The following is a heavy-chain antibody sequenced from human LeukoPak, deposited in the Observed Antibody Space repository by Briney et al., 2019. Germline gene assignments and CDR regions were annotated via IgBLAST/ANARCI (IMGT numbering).Heavy chain of an antibody. V-gene: IGHV1-18*01. Sequence: ASVTVSCTASGYTFTSYGINWVRQAPGQGLEWMGWISAYNGNTNYAQKLQGRVTMTRDTSTSTVYMELRSLRSDDTALYYCARGGDMRVVGAFDIWGQGTMVTVSS. D-gene: IGHD3-22*01. CDR1: GYTFTSYG. CDR3: ARGGDMRVVGAFDI. J-gene: IGHJ3*02. CDR2: ISAYNGNT.